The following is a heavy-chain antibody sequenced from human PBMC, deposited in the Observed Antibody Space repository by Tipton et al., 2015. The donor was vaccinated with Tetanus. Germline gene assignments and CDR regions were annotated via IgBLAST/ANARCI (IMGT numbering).Heavy chain of an antibody. D-gene: IGHD5-12*01. CDR3: TRGRGLGAYSFGFEY. CDR1: GGLITTGGYS. CDR2: IYQTDST. J-gene: IGHJ4*02. V-gene: IGHV4-30-2*01. Sequence: TLSLTCTVSGGLITTGGYSRGWIRQPPGQGLEWLGYIYQTDSTDYNPSVRSRLTLSLKRSKNQVSLKLSTVSAADTAVYYCTRGRGLGAYSFGFEYWGQGALVTVSS.